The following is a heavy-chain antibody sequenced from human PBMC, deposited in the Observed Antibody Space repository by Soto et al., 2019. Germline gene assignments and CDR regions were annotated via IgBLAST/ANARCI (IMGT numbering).Heavy chain of an antibody. CDR1: GFSLTSEVG. J-gene: IGHJ4*02. CDR2: IYWDDDK. D-gene: IGHD3-9*01. V-gene: IGHV2-5*02. Sequence: QITLKESGPTLVKPTQTLTLTCTFSGFSLTSEVGVGWIRQPPGKALEWLALIYWDDDKHYSPSLRSRLAITKDPSRNQVVLTMTNMDPVDTATYSCAHRFDWYYFNYWGPGTLVTVSS. CDR3: AHRFDWYYFNY.